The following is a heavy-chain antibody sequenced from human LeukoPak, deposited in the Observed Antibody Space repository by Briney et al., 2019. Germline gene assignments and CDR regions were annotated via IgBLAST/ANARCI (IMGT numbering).Heavy chain of an antibody. CDR2: ISAYNGNT. CDR3: AGTDYYGDYGAANWFDP. D-gene: IGHD4-17*01. J-gene: IGHJ5*02. CDR1: GGTFSSYA. Sequence: GSSVKVSCKASGGTFSSYAISWVRQAPGQGLEWMGWISAYNGNTNYAQKLQGRVTMTTDTSTSTAYMELRSLRSDDTAVYYCAGTDYYGDYGAANWFDPWGQGTLVTVSS. V-gene: IGHV1-18*01.